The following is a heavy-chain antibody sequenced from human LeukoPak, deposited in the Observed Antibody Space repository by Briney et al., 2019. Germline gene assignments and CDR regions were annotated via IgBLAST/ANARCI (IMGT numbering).Heavy chain of an antibody. CDR2: IYHSGST. CDR3: AKADEFGELLLDY. D-gene: IGHD3-10*01. Sequence: SETLSLTCAVSGGSISSGGYSWSWIRQPPGKGLGWIGYIYHSGSTYYNPSLKSRVTISVDRSKNQFSLKLSSVTAADTAVYYCAKADEFGELLLDYWGQGTLVTVSS. V-gene: IGHV4-30-2*01. CDR1: GGSISSGGYS. J-gene: IGHJ4*02.